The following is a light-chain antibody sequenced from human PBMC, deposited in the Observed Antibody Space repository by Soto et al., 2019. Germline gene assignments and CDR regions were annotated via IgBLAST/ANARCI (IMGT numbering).Light chain of an antibody. Sequence: QSVLTQPASVSGSPGQSITISCTGTSSDVTTYNYVSWYQQHPGKAPKLIIYDVSNRPSGVSNHFSGSKSGNTASLTISGLQADDEADYYCSSYTTSSTVVFGGGTKLTVL. J-gene: IGLJ2*01. CDR2: DVS. CDR1: SSDVTTYNY. V-gene: IGLV2-14*01. CDR3: SSYTTSSTVV.